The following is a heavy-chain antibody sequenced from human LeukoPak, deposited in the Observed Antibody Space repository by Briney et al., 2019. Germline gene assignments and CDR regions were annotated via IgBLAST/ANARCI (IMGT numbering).Heavy chain of an antibody. CDR1: GYTFTNYY. J-gene: IGHJ6*03. CDR2: INPSGGST. V-gene: IGHV1-46*01. Sequence: ASVKVSCKASGYTFTNYYMHWVRQAPGQGLEWMGIINPSGGSTSFAQKFQGRVTMTRNTSISTAYMELSSLRSEDTAVYYCARGTAGAYYYYHYMDVWGKGTTVTISS. CDR3: ARGTAGAYYYYHYMDV.